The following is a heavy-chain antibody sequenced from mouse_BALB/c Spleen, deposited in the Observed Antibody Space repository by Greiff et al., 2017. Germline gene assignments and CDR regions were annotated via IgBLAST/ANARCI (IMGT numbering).Heavy chain of an antibody. V-gene: IGHV5-17*02. Sequence: EVKVVESGGGLVQPGGSRKLSCAASGFTFSSFGMHWVRQAPEKGLEWVAYISSGSSTIYYADTVKGRFTISRDNPKNTLFLQMTSLRSEDTAMYYCARAEGHYFDYWGQGTTLTVSS. CDR3: ARAEGHYFDY. CDR1: GFTFSSFG. CDR2: ISSGSSTI. J-gene: IGHJ2*01.